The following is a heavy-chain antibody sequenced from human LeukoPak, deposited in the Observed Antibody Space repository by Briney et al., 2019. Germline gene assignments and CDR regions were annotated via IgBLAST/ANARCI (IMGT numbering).Heavy chain of an antibody. CDR2: ISSSSSYI. CDR3: AREIRFVTAVDY. V-gene: IGHV3-21*01. D-gene: IGHD2-21*02. J-gene: IGHJ4*02. CDR1: GFTFSSYS. Sequence: GGSLRLSCAASGFTFSSYSMNWVRQAPGKGLEWVSSISSSSSYIYYADSVKGRVTISRDNAKNSLYLQMKSLRAEDTAVYYCAREIRFVTAVDYWGQGTLVTVSS.